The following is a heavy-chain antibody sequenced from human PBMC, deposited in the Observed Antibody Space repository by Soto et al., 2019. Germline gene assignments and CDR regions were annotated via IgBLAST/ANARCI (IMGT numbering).Heavy chain of an antibody. CDR2: ISYDGSNK. J-gene: IGHJ4*02. CDR1: GFTFSSYG. Sequence: QVQLVESGGGVVQPGRSLRLSCAASGFTFSSYGMHWVRQAPGKGLEWVAVISYDGSNKYYADSVKGRFTISRDNSKNTLYLQMNSLRAEDTAVYYCAKDGGAIPLFDYWGQGTLVTVSS. D-gene: IGHD1-26*01. CDR3: AKDGGAIPLFDY. V-gene: IGHV3-30*18.